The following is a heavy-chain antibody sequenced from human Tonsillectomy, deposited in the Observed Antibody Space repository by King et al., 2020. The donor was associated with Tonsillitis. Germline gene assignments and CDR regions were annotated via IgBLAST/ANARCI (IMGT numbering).Heavy chain of an antibody. V-gene: IGHV1-8*02. CDR3: VRSFVPGVLLRFDP. CDR2: MNINNGVT. CDR1: GYTFTNYD. J-gene: IGHJ5*02. D-gene: IGHD3-10*01. Sequence: HVQLVQSGAEVKKPGASVKVSCKASGYTFTNYDINWVRQATGQGLEWMGWMNINNGVTGYAQKFQGRVTMTRNTSMSTAYMELSSLRSEDTAIYYCVRSFVPGVLLRFDPWGQGTLVTVSS.